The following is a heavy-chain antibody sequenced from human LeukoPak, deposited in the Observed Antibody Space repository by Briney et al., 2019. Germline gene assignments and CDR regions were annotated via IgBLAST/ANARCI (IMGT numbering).Heavy chain of an antibody. J-gene: IGHJ4*02. CDR2: ISTSGGST. D-gene: IGHD3-3*01. Sequence: GGSLRLSCAASGFNVTSNYMSWVRQAPGKGLEWVSGISTSGGSTYYADSVKGRFTISRDNSKNTLYLQMNSLRAEDTAVYYCAKHSDFWSGFHAALDYWGQGTLVTVSS. CDR1: GFNVTSNY. V-gene: IGHV3-23*01. CDR3: AKHSDFWSGFHAALDY.